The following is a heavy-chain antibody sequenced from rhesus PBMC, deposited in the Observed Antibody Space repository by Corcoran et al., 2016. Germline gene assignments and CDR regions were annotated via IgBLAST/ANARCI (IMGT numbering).Heavy chain of an antibody. J-gene: IGHJ4*01. CDR1: GFTFSSSG. D-gene: IGHD2-39*01. CDR2: ISSASSYI. CDR3: TSGLNYFDY. V-gene: IGHV3S16*01. Sequence: EVQLVESGGGLVQPGGSLRLSCAASGFTFSSSGLSWVRQAPGKGLEWGSSISSASSYIYYADSGNGRFTISRDNAKNSLSLQMNSLRAEDTAVYYCTSGLNYFDYWGQGVLVTVSS.